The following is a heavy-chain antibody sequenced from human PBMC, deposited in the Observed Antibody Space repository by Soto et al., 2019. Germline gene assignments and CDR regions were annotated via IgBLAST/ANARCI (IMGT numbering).Heavy chain of an antibody. V-gene: IGHV4-39*01. CDR2: IYYSGST. CDR1: GGSISSSIYY. CDR3: ARTSILLEQLGVDYYYYYGMDV. J-gene: IGHJ6*02. D-gene: IGHD6-6*01. Sequence: SETLSLTCTVSGGSISSSIYYWVWIRQPPGKGLDWIGSIYYSGSTYYNPSLKSRVTISVDTSKNQFSLKLSSVTAADTAVYYCARTSILLEQLGVDYYYYYGMDVWGQGTTVTVSS.